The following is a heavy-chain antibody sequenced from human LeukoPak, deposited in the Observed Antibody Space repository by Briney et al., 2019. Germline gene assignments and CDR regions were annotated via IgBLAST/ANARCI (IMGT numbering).Heavy chain of an antibody. Sequence: GGSLRLSCAASGFTFSDYYMSWIRQAPGKGLEWVSYISSGGSTIYYADSVKGRFTISRDNAKNSLYLQMNSLRAEDTAVYYCAREVEYSSSLNAFDIWGQGTMVTVSS. CDR2: ISSGGSTI. CDR3: AREVEYSSSLNAFDI. J-gene: IGHJ3*02. CDR1: GFTFSDYY. D-gene: IGHD6-13*01. V-gene: IGHV3-11*01.